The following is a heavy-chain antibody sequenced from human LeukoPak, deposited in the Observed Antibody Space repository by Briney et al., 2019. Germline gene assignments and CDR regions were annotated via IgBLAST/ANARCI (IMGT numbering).Heavy chain of an antibody. CDR1: GYTFTSYA. D-gene: IGHD3-3*01. V-gene: IGHV7-4-1*02. Sequence: ASVKVSCKASGYTFTSYAMNCVRQAPGQGLERMGWINTNTGKPTYAQGFTGRFVFSLDTSVSTAYLQISSLKAEDTAVYYCARDGYYDFWSGYYLPYYYYCMDVWGKGPTLTVSS. CDR3: ARDGYYDFWSGYYLPYYYYCMDV. J-gene: IGHJ6*03. CDR2: INTNTGKP.